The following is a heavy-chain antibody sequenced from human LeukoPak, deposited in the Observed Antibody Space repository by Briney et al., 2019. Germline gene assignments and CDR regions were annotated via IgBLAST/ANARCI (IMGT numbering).Heavy chain of an antibody. Sequence: GGSLRLSWAASGFTFSSYGMHWVRQAPGKGLGWVTVISYDGSNKYYADSVKGRFTISRDNSKNTLYLQMNSLRAEDTAVYYCAKDRVAMMVVITPPFDYWGQGTLVTVSS. J-gene: IGHJ4*02. V-gene: IGHV3-30*18. CDR2: ISYDGSNK. D-gene: IGHD3-22*01. CDR3: AKDRVAMMVVITPPFDY. CDR1: GFTFSSYG.